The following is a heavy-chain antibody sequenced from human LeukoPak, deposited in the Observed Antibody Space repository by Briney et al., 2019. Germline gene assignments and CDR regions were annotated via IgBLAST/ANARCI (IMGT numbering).Heavy chain of an antibody. CDR2: IYHSGSP. D-gene: IGHD1-1*01. CDR3: ARVNINNWHSCDY. V-gene: IGHV4-4*02. J-gene: IGHJ4*02. CDR1: GGSISSNNW. Sequence: SGTLSLTCAVSGGSISSNNWWGWVRQPPGKGLEWIGEIYHSGSPNYNPSLKSRVTISVDKSRNHFSLNLSSVTAADTAMYYCARVNINNWHSCDYWGQGTLVTVSS.